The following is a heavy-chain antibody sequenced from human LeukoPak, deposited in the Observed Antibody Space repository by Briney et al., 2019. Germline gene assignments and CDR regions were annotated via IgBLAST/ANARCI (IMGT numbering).Heavy chain of an antibody. D-gene: IGHD5-12*01. V-gene: IGHV3-30-3*01. CDR3: ARPGTYGGYDY. CDR2: LSDDGNKE. J-gene: IGHJ4*02. Sequence: GTSLRLSCAASGFTFGTYAMHWVRQAPGKGLEWVAVLSDDGNKEFYADSVKGRFTISRDNSKNTLYLQMNSLRAEDTAVYYCARPGTYGGYDYWGQGTLVTVSS. CDR1: GFTFGTYA.